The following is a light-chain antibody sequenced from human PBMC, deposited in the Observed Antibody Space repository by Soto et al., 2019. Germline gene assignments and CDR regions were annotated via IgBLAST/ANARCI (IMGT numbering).Light chain of an antibody. J-gene: IGKJ4*01. V-gene: IGKV3-11*01. Sequence: EIGLTQSPATLSLSPGDRATLSCRASQSVSSYLAWYQQKPGQAPRHLIYDTSNRATGIPARFSGSGSGTDVTLTISSLEPEDFAVYYCQQRSNWPLTFGGGNKVEIK. CDR1: QSVSSY. CDR3: QQRSNWPLT. CDR2: DTS.